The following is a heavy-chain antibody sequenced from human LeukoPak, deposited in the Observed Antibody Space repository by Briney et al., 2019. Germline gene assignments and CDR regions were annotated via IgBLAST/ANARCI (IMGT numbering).Heavy chain of an antibody. CDR2: ITGSGGNT. CDR3: AKAASSSWPSYYYGMDV. Sequence: GGSLRLSCAASGFIFSSYSMSWVRQAPGKGLEWVSVITGSGGNTYYADSVKGRFTISKDNSKNTVYLQLSSLRVDDTAVYYCAKAASSSWPSYYYGMDVWGQGTTVTVSS. V-gene: IGHV3-23*01. J-gene: IGHJ6*02. D-gene: IGHD6-13*01. CDR1: GFIFSSYS.